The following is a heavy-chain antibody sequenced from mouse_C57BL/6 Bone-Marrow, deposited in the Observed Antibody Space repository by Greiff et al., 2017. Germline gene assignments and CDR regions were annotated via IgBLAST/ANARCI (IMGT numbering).Heavy chain of an antibody. CDR3: ARRRGYFDV. CDR1: GFTFSSYT. Sequence: EVKVVESGGGLVKPGGSLKLSCAASGFTFSSYTMSWVRQTPEKRLEWVATISGGGGNTYYPDSVKGRFTIARDNAKNTLYLQMSSLRSEDTALYYCARRRGYFDVWGTGTTVTVSS. J-gene: IGHJ1*03. V-gene: IGHV5-9*01. CDR2: ISGGGGNT.